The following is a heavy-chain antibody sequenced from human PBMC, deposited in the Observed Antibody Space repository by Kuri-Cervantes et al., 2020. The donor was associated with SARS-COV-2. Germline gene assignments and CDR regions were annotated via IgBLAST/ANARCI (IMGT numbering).Heavy chain of an antibody. CDR1: GGSISSYY. V-gene: IGHV4-59*12. CDR2: IYYSGST. D-gene: IGHD3-22*01. J-gene: IGHJ6*03. Sequence: SETLSLTCNVSGGSISSYYWSWIRQPPGQGLEWLGYIYYSGSTKYNPSLESRVTISLDTSRNQFSLKLSSVTAADSGVYYCARSGYYSRGVTYYYMDVWDKGTTVTVSS. CDR3: ARSGYYSRGVTYYYMDV.